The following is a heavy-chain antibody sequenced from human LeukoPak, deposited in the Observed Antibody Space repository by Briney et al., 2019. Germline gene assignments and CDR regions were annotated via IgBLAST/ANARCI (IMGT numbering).Heavy chain of an antibody. D-gene: IGHD3-22*01. J-gene: IGHJ4*02. CDR2: NSGSGGST. CDR3: AKDLNYYDSSGYYTSFDY. Sequence: GGSLRLSCAASVFTFSSYGMSWVRQAPGKGLEWVAANSGSGGSTYYADSVKGRFTISRDNSKNTLYLQMNSLRAEDTAVYYCAKDLNYYDSSGYYTSFDYWGQGTLVTVSS. V-gene: IGHV3-23*01. CDR1: VFTFSSYG.